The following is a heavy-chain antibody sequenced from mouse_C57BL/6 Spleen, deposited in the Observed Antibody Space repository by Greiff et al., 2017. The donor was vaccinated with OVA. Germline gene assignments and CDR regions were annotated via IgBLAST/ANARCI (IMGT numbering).Heavy chain of an antibody. V-gene: IGHV3-6*01. CDR1: GYSITSGYY. CDR3: ARDGSSLYWYFDV. Sequence: EVKLQESGPGLVKPSQSLSLTCSVTGYSITSGYYWNWIRQFPGNKLEWMGYISYDGSNNYNPSLKNRIPITRDTSKNQFFLKLNSVTTENTATYYGARDGSSLYWYFDVWGKGTTVTVSS. J-gene: IGHJ1*03. D-gene: IGHD1-1*01. CDR2: ISYDGSN.